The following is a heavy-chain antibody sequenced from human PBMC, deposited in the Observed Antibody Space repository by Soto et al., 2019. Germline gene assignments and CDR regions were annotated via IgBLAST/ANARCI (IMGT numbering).Heavy chain of an antibody. V-gene: IGHV4-59*01. CDR2: IYYSGST. Sequence: QVQLQESGPGLVKPSESLSLTCTVSGGSISSYYWSWIRQPPGKGLEWIGYIYYSGSTNYNPSLKSRVTTSVDTSTTRFSLKLSSVTPAYTVVYYCASRINCSYWDFEVWGRGTLVTGPS. J-gene: IGHJ2*01. D-gene: IGHD1-20*01. CDR3: ASRINCSYWDFEV. CDR1: GGSISSYY.